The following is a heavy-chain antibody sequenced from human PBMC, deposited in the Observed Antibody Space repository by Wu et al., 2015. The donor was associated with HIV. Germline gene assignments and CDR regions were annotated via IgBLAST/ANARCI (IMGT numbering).Heavy chain of an antibody. CDR1: GYTFTSHD. CDR2: MNPKTGNT. CDR3: AKGNSGTYSGDFDY. Sequence: QVQLVQSGAKVMKPGASVKVSCKTSGYTFTSHDINWVRQATGQGLEWMGWMNPKTGNTGYAQKFQGRVTITTNTSITTAYMELSSLRSEDTAVYYCAKGNSGTYSGDFDYWGQGTLVTVSS. J-gene: IGHJ4*02. V-gene: IGHV1-8*01. D-gene: IGHD1-26*01.